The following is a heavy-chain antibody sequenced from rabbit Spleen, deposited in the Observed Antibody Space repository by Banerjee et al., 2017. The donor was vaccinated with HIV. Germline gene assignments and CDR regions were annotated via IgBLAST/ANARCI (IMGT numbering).Heavy chain of an antibody. CDR1: GFSFSSRHW. CDR2: YIDSGTVT. D-gene: IGHD8-1*01. V-gene: IGHV1S45*01. J-gene: IGHJ4*01. Sequence: QEQLEESGGDLVKPGASLTLTCTASGFSFSSRHWPYWVRQAPGKGLELIGYIDSGTVTWYASWAKGRFTISKTSSTTVTLQMNSLTAADTATYFCARDAGSGPYIDGYFDLWGPGTLVTVS. CDR3: ARDAGSGPYIDGYFDL.